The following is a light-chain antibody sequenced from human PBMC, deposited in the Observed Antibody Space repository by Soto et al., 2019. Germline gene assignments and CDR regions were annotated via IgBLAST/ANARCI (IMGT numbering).Light chain of an antibody. CDR3: ISYTSDDVRYV. J-gene: IGLJ1*01. Sequence: QSVLTQPPSASGSPGRSVTISCTGTKNDVGFYDFVSWYQHHPGRAPKLIVSEVSHRPSGVSNRFSGSKSGNTASLTISGLQSEDEADYYCISYTSDDVRYVFGTGTKVTVL. V-gene: IGLV2-14*01. CDR1: KNDVGFYDF. CDR2: EVS.